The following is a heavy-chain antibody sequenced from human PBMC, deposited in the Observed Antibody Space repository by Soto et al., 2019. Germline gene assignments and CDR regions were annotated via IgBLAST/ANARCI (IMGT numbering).Heavy chain of an antibody. V-gene: IGHV4-4*02. Sequence: SETLSLTCAVSGGSISSSTWWRWVRQPPGEGLEWIGEIYHSGSTNYNPSLKGRVTISVDKSKNHFSLKLSSMTAADTAVYYWARDLQVPYYYDSSGYYNGAFDIWGQGTMVTVSS. J-gene: IGHJ3*02. CDR2: IYHSGST. CDR3: ARDLQVPYYYDSSGYYNGAFDI. D-gene: IGHD3-22*01. CDR1: GGSISSSTW.